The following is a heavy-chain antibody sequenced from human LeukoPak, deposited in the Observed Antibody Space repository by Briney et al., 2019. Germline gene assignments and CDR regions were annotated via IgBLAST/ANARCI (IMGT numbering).Heavy chain of an antibody. Sequence: PGGSLRLSCAAPGFTFDDYAMYWVRQAPGKGLEWLSLISWDGVDTFYADSVKGRFTTSRDNSENSLFLQMNDLRTEDTALYYCAKSQSITAAVYSDYWGQGTLVTVSS. J-gene: IGHJ4*02. V-gene: IGHV3-43D*03. CDR3: AKSQSITAAVYSDY. CDR2: ISWDGVDT. CDR1: GFTFDDYA. D-gene: IGHD6-6*01.